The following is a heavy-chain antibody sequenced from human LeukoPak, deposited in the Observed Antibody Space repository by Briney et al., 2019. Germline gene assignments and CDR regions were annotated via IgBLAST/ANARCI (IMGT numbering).Heavy chain of an antibody. V-gene: IGHV3-30*02. CDR2: IRYDGSNK. D-gene: IGHD1-7*01. CDR3: AKGLTGTAPAFDI. J-gene: IGHJ3*02. Sequence: GGSLRLSCAASGFTFSSYGMHWVRQAPGKGLEWVAFIRYDGSNKYYADSVKGRFTISRDNSKNTLYLQMNSLRAEDTAVYYCAKGLTGTAPAFDIWGQGTMVTVSS. CDR1: GFTFSSYG.